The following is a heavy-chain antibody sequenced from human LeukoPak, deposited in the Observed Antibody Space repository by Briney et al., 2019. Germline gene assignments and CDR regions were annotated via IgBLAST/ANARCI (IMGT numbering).Heavy chain of an antibody. D-gene: IGHD6-19*01. CDR3: ARPRYSSGWSDAFDI. CDR1: GYSFTSYW. V-gene: IGHV5-51*01. Sequence: GESLKISCKGSGYSFTSYWIGWVRQMPGKGLEWMGIIDPGDSETRYSPSFQGQVAISADKSISTAYLQWSSLKASDTAMYYCARPRYSSGWSDAFDIWGQGTMVTVSS. CDR2: IDPGDSET. J-gene: IGHJ3*02.